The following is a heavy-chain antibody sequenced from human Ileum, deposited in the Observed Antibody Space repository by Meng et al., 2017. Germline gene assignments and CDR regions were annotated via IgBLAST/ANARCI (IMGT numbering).Heavy chain of an antibody. Sequence: QLQRHQWGAGLFKPSETLSLACPANGGSFRGYYWSWIRQPPGKGLEWIGEISHSGSTHYNPSLKSRLTISVDTSNNQFSLKLNSVTAADTAVYYCARGGVAARLGTWGQGALVTVSS. CDR2: ISHSGST. J-gene: IGHJ4*02. CDR3: ARGGVAARLGT. CDR1: GGSFRGYY. V-gene: IGHV4-34*01. D-gene: IGHD6-6*01.